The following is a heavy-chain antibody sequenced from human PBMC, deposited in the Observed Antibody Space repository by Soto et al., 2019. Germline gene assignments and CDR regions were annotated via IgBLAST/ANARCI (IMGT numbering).Heavy chain of an antibody. CDR2: INHSGST. D-gene: IGHD5-18*01. V-gene: IGHV4-34*01. J-gene: IGHJ4*02. CDR3: ARDRRGYSYGLDY. CDR1: GGSFSGYY. Sequence: TSETLSLTCAVYGGSFSGYYWSWIRQPPGKGLEWIGEINHSGSTNYNPSLKSRVTISVDTSKNQFSLKLSSVTAADTAVYYCARDRRGYSYGLDYWGQGTLVTVSS.